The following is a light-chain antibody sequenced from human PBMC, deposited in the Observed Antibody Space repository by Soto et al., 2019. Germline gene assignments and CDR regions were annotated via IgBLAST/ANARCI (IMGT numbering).Light chain of an antibody. Sequence: VVTQPPSASGTPGQRVTISCSGSSSNIGSNTVNWYQQLPGTAPKLLIYSNNQRPSGVPDRFSGSKSGTSASLAISGLQSEDEADYYCAAWDDSLNGYVFGTGTKVTVL. J-gene: IGLJ1*01. CDR2: SNN. CDR1: SSNIGSNT. CDR3: AAWDDSLNGYV. V-gene: IGLV1-44*01.